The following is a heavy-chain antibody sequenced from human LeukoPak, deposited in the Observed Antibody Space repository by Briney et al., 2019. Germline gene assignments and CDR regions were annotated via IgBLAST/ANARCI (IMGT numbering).Heavy chain of an antibody. CDR1: GGSISSYY. CDR3: ARSHRYSSSWYSDH. CDR2: IYTSGST. Sequence: SETLSLTCTVSGGSISSYYWSWIRQPAGKGLEWIGRIYTSGSTNYNPSLKSRVTMSVDTSKNQFSLKLSSVTAADTAVYYCARSHRYSSSWYSDHWGQGTLVTVSS. J-gene: IGHJ4*02. V-gene: IGHV4-4*07. D-gene: IGHD6-13*01.